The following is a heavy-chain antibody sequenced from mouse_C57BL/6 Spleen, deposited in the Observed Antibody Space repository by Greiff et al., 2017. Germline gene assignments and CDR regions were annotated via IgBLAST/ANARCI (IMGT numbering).Heavy chain of an antibody. V-gene: IGHV14-1*01. CDR2: IDPEDGDT. CDR3: TTDYYYGSSYRYFDV. D-gene: IGHD1-1*01. J-gene: IGHJ1*03. Sequence: DVQLQQSGAELVRPGASGKLSCTASGFNIQDYYMHWVKQRPEQGLEWIGRIDPEDGDTEYAPKFQGKATMTADTSSNTAYLQLSSLTSEDTAVYYCTTDYYYGSSYRYFDVWGTGTTVTVSS. CDR1: GFNIQDYY.